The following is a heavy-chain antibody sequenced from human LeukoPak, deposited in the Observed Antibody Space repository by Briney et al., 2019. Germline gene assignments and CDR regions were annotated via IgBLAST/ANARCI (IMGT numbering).Heavy chain of an antibody. D-gene: IGHD4-17*01. CDR1: GGSISGHY. CDR2: IYYSGST. V-gene: IGHV4-59*11. CDR3: ARDGDYDWYFDL. Sequence: SETLSLTXTVSGGSISGHYWSWIRQPPGKGLEWIGYIYYSGSTNYNPSLKSRTTISLDTSKSQFSLKLNSVTAADTAVYYCARDGDYDWYFDLWGRGTLVTVSS. J-gene: IGHJ2*01.